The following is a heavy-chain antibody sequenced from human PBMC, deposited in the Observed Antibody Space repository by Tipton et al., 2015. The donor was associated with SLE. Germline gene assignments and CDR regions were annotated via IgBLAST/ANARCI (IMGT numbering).Heavy chain of an antibody. V-gene: IGHV4-59*01. CDR1: GGSIGSYY. J-gene: IGHJ4*02. Sequence: LSLTCTVSGGSIGSYYWSWIRQPPGKGLEWIGYIYYSGSTNYNPSLKSRVTISVDTSKNQFSLKLSPVTAADTAVYYCARSDDYYDSSAPFDYWGQGTLVTVSS. CDR3: ARSDDYYDSSAPFDY. CDR2: IYYSGST. D-gene: IGHD3-22*01.